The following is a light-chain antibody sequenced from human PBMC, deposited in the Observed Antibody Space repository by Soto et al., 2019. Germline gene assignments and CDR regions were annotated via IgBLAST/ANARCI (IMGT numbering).Light chain of an antibody. CDR1: QSVSSSY. Sequence: EIVLTQSPGTLSLSPGERATLSCIASQSVSSSYLAWYQQKPGQAPSLLIYGASSRATGIPDRFSGSGSGTDFTLTISRLEPEDFAVYYCQQDDSSPKTFGQGTKVKIK. CDR2: GAS. J-gene: IGKJ1*01. CDR3: QQDDSSPKT. V-gene: IGKV3-20*01.